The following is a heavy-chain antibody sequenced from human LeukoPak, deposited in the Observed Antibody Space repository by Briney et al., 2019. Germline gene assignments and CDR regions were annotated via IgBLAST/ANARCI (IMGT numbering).Heavy chain of an antibody. CDR2: ISAYNGNT. CDR3: TRERNYGKYYFDY. J-gene: IGHJ4*02. CDR1: GYTFTGYY. Sequence: ASVKVSCKASGYTFTGYYMHWVRQAPGQGLEWMGWISAYNGNTNYAQKLQGRVTMTTDTSTSTAYMELRSLRSDDTAVYYCTRERNYGKYYFDYWGQGTLVTVSS. V-gene: IGHV1-18*04. D-gene: IGHD4-11*01.